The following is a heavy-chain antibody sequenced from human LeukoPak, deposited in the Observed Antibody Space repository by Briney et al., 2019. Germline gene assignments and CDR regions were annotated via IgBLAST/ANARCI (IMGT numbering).Heavy chain of an antibody. CDR2: ISSSSSTI. CDR1: GFTFSSYS. D-gene: IGHD3-10*01. J-gene: IGHJ3*02. V-gene: IGHV3-48*04. Sequence: GGSLRLSCAASGFTFSSYSMNWVRQAPGKGLEWVSYISSSSSTIYYADSVKGRFTISRDNAKNSLYLQMNSLRAEDTAVYYCARGRGLLWFGELLGHAFDIWGQGTMVTVSS. CDR3: ARGRGLLWFGELLGHAFDI.